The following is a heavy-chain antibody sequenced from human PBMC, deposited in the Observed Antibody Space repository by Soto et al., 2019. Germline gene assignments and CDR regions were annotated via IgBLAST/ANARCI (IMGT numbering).Heavy chain of an antibody. CDR1: GFTFDDYA. CDR3: AKDVAARNINWFDP. J-gene: IGHJ5*02. CDR2: ISWNSGSI. D-gene: IGHD6-6*01. V-gene: IGHV3-9*01. Sequence: PVRSLRLSCAASGFTFDDYAMHCVRQAPGKGLEWVSGISWNSGSIGYADSVKGRFTISRDNAKNSLYLQMNSLRAEDTALYYCAKDVAARNINWFDPWGQGTLVTVSS.